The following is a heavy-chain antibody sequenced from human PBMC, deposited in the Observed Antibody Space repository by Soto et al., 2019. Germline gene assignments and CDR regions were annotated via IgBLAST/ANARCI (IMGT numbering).Heavy chain of an antibody. CDR2: INHSGST. CDR1: DGSFSVYY. V-gene: IGHV4-34*01. D-gene: IGHD6-6*01. CDR3: ARVSPYIADRRYGMDV. Sequence: PSETLSLTCAFYDGSFSVYYWGWIRQPPGKGLEWIGEINHSGSTNYNPSLKSRVTISVDTSKNQFSLKLSSVTAADTAVYYCARVSPYIADRRYGMDVWGQGTTVTVSS. J-gene: IGHJ6*01.